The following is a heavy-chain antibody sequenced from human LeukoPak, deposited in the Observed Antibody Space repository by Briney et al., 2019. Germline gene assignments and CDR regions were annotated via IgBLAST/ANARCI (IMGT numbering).Heavy chain of an antibody. J-gene: IGHJ1*01. V-gene: IGHV4-39*01. Sequence: SETLSLTCTVSGGSISSYYWGWIRQPPGKGLEWIGSIYYSGNTYYNASLKSQVSISIDTSKNQFSLKLRSVTAADTAVYYCARVVQSTDSSGFYLPEYFQHWGQGTLVTVSS. CDR3: ARVVQSTDSSGFYLPEYFQH. D-gene: IGHD3-22*01. CDR2: IYYSGNT. CDR1: GGSISSYY.